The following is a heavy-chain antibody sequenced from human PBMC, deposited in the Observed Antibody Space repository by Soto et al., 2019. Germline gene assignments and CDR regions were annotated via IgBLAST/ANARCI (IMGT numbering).Heavy chain of an antibody. CDR3: TRVTYYYDSSGYSRSYFDY. CDR2: IRSKANSYAT. J-gene: IGHJ4*02. V-gene: IGHV3-73*01. D-gene: IGHD3-22*01. CDR1: GFTFSGSA. Sequence: PGGSLRLSCAASGFTFSGSAMHWVRQASGKGLEWVGRIRSKANSYATAYAASVKGRFTISRDDSKSTAYLQMNSLKTEDTAVYYCTRVTYYYDSSGYSRSYFDYWGQGTLVTV.